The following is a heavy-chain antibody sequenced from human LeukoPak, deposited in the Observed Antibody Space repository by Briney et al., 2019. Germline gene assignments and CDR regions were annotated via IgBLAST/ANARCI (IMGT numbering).Heavy chain of an antibody. J-gene: IGHJ4*02. CDR3: ARVGSLRSGYKD. Sequence: SETLSLTCAVYGGSFSGYYWSWIRQPPGKGLEWIASIYYSGSTYYNPSLKSRVTISLDTSKNQFSLKLSSVTAADTAVYYCARVGSLRSGYKDWGQGTLVIVSS. CDR2: IYYSGST. CDR1: GGSFSGYY. D-gene: IGHD5-24*01. V-gene: IGHV4-34*01.